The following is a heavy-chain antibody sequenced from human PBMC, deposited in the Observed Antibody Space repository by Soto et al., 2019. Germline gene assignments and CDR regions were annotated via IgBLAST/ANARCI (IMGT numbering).Heavy chain of an antibody. CDR3: VRGLRARERGFRGYSYGCDF. D-gene: IGHD5-18*01. J-gene: IGHJ4*02. Sequence: TSETLSLTCAVYGGSXXXXXXXXXXXXXXKGLEWIGEINHSGTTTYNPPLKNRVTMSVDTSRNHFSLNLTSVTAADASVYYCVRGLRARERGFRGYSYGCDFWGQGTLVTVSS. CDR1: GGSXXXXX. CDR2: INHSGTT. V-gene: IGHV4-34*01.